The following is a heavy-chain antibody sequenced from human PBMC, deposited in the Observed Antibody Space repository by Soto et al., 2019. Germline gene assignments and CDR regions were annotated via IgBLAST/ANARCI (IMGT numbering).Heavy chain of an antibody. V-gene: IGHV4-31*03. Sequence: QVQLQESGPGLVKPSQTLSLTCTVSGGSISSGGYYWRWIRQHPGKALEWIGYISYSGNTYYNPSLKSRVTIAVDTSKKQFALKLTSVTAADTAVYCCARSVFPWGQGTLVTVSS. CDR1: GGSISSGGYY. CDR3: ARSVFP. J-gene: IGHJ5*02. CDR2: ISYSGNT.